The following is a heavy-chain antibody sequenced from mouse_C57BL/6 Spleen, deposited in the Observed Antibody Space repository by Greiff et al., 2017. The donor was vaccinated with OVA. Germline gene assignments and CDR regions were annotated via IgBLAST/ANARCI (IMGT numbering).Heavy chain of an antibody. CDR3: TREGGYDYAMDY. V-gene: IGHV5-9-1*02. Sequence: EVHLVESGEGLVKPGGSLKLSCAASGFTFSSYAMSWVRQTPEKRLEWVAYISSGGDYIYYADTVKGRFTISRDNARNTLYLQMSSLKSEDTAMYYCTREGGYDYAMDYWGQGTSVTVSS. J-gene: IGHJ4*01. CDR1: GFTFSSYA. D-gene: IGHD2-2*01. CDR2: ISSGGDYI.